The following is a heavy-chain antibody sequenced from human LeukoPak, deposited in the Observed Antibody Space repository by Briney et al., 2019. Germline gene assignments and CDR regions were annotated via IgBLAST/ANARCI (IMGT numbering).Heavy chain of an antibody. V-gene: IGHV1-8*03. D-gene: IGHD6-19*01. CDR2: MNPNSGNT. J-gene: IGHJ5*02. CDR1: GYTFTSYD. CDR3: ARDGSGWYGNNWFDP. Sequence: ASVKVSCKASGYTFTSYDINWVRQATGQGLEWMGWMNPNSGNTGYAQKFQGRVTITRNTSISTAYMELSSLRSEDTAVYYCARDGSGWYGNNWFDPWGQGTLVTVSS.